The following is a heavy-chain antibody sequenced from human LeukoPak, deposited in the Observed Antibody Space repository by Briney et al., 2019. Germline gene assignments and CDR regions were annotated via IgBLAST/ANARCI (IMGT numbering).Heavy chain of an antibody. CDR3: AKGDQYGSGSYSLYLDY. Sequence: GRSLRLSCAASGFTFSSYGMHWVRQAPGKGLEWVAIISYDGSNKYYADSVKGRFTISRDNSKNTLYLQMNSLRAEDTAVYYCAKGDQYGSGSYSLYLDYWGQGTLVTVSS. CDR2: ISYDGSNK. D-gene: IGHD3-10*01. J-gene: IGHJ4*02. CDR1: GFTFSSYG. V-gene: IGHV3-30*18.